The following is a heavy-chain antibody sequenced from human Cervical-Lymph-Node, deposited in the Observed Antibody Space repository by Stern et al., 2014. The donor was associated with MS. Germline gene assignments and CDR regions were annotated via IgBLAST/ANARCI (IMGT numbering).Heavy chain of an antibody. D-gene: IGHD1-26*01. J-gene: IGHJ6*02. CDR2: IIPIFGTA. CDR3: ARGELKEGLVRGMDV. Sequence: QVQPVQSGAEVKKPGSSVKLSCKASGGTFSSYAISWVRQAPGQGLEWMGGIIPIFGTANYAHKFQGRVTITADQSTSPPKIELSSLRSEDTAVYYCARGELKEGLVRGMDVWGQGTTVTVSS. CDR1: GGTFSSYA. V-gene: IGHV1-69*01.